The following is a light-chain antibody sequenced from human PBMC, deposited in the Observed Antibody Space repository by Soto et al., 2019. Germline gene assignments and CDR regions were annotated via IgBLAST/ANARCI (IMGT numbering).Light chain of an antibody. CDR1: QPINKF. CDR3: QQSHSVPLT. CDR2: GAS. V-gene: IGKV1-39*01. Sequence: DIQMTQSPSSLSASVGDRVTITCRASQPINKFLNWFQHKPGEAPKRLIYGASILQDGVPSRFSGSGSGTDYTLTISGLQTEDFGTYYCQQSHSVPLTFGGGTEVE. J-gene: IGKJ4*01.